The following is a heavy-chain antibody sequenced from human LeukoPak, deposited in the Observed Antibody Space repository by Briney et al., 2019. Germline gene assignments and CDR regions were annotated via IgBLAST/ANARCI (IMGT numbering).Heavy chain of an antibody. CDR1: GFTFSNYG. Sequence: PGGSLRLSCAASGFTFSNYGMSWVRQAPGKGLDWVSAISASGGSTYYADSVKGRFTISRDNSKNTLYLQMNSLRAEDTAVYYCAKLTTAGWQKDAFGIWGQGTMVTVSS. J-gene: IGHJ3*02. CDR3: AKLTTAGWQKDAFGI. V-gene: IGHV3-23*01. D-gene: IGHD4-11*01. CDR2: ISASGGST.